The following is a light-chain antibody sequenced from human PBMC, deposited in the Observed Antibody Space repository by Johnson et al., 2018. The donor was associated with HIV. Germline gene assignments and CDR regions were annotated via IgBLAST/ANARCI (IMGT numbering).Light chain of an antibody. CDR3: RTWDSRPSAGLYV. Sequence: QSVLTQPPSVSAAPGQKVTISCSGSNSNIGNNYVSWYQQFPGTAPKLLIYDNNKRPSGIPDRFSGSKSGTSATLGITGLQTGDEADYYCRTWDSRPSAGLYVFGTGTEVAVL. CDR2: DNN. V-gene: IGLV1-51*01. J-gene: IGLJ1*01. CDR1: NSNIGNNY.